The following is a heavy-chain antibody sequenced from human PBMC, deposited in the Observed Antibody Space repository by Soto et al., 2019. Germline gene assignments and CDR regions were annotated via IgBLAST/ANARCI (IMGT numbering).Heavy chain of an antibody. J-gene: IGHJ4*02. V-gene: IGHV3-30*18. CDR2: ISYDGSNK. D-gene: IGHD2-2*01. CDR1: GFTFSSYG. Sequence: QVQLVESGGGVVQPGRSLRLSCAASGFTFSSYGMHWVRQAPGKGLEWVAVISYDGSNKYYADSVKGRFTISRDNSKNTLYLQMNSLRAEDTAVYYCAKDLWLVPAAMSGDYGGQGTLVTVSS. CDR3: AKDLWLVPAAMSGDY.